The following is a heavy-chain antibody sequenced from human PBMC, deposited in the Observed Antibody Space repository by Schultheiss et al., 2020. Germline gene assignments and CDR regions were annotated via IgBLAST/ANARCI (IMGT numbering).Heavy chain of an antibody. CDR1: GFTFSSYA. J-gene: IGHJ4*02. V-gene: IGHV3-23*01. Sequence: GESLKISCAASGFTFSSYAMHWVRQAPGKGLEWVSAISGSGGSTYYADSVKGRFTISRDNSKNTLYLQMNSLRAEDTAVYYCAKDRGYSYGYGYWGQGTLVTVSS. D-gene: IGHD5-18*01. CDR2: ISGSGGST. CDR3: AKDRGYSYGYGY.